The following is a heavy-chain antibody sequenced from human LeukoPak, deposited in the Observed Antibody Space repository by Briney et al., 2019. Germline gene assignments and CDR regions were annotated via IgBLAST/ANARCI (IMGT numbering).Heavy chain of an antibody. CDR1: GGSFSGYY. D-gene: IGHD6-19*01. CDR2: INHSGST. CDR3: ARSGWYAIRVFDY. J-gene: IGHJ4*02. V-gene: IGHV4-34*01. Sequence: SETLSLTCAVYGGSFSGYYWSWIRQPPGKGLEWIGEINHSGSTNYNPSLKSRVTISVDTSKNQFSLKLSSVTAADTAAYYCARSGWYAIRVFDYWGQGTLVTVS.